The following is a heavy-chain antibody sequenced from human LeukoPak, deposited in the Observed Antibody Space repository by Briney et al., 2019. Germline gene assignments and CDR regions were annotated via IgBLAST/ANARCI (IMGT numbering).Heavy chain of an antibody. V-gene: IGHV3-73*01. Sequence: GGSLRLSCAASGFTFSGYDMHWVRQAAGKGVEWVGRIRRKANSYATAYAASVKARFTISRDYSKNTAYLQINNLETEDTAVYYCTRQADYMITFGGVIDYWGQGTLVTVSS. CDR1: GFTFSGYD. CDR3: TRQADYMITFGGVIDY. CDR2: IRRKANSYAT. J-gene: IGHJ4*02. D-gene: IGHD3-16*02.